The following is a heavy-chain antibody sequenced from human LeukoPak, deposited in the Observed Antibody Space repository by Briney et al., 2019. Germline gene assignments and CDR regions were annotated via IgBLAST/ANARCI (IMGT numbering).Heavy chain of an antibody. CDR2: IRYDGSNK. D-gene: IGHD6-13*01. J-gene: IGHJ4*02. CDR3: ATYSSSWYGGGFDY. Sequence: PGGSLRLSCAASGFTFSSYAMSWVRQAPGKGLEWVAFIRYDGSNKYYADSVKGRFTISRDNSKNTLYLQMNSLRAEDTTVYYCATYSSSWYGGGFDYWGQGTLVTVSS. V-gene: IGHV3-30*02. CDR1: GFTFSSYA.